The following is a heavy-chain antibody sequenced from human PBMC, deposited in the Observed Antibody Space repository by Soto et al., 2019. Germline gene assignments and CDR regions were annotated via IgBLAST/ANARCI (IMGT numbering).Heavy chain of an antibody. CDR1: GYTFTSYD. D-gene: IGHD3-10*01. CDR3: ARVRTRVLYDAFDI. J-gene: IGHJ3*02. CDR2: MNPNSGNT. Sequence: ASVKVSCKASGYTFTSYDINWVRQATGQGLEWMGWMNPNSGNTGYAQKFQGRVTMTRNTSISTAYMELSSLRSEDTAVYYCARVRTRVLYDAFDIWGKGKMVTVPS. V-gene: IGHV1-8*01.